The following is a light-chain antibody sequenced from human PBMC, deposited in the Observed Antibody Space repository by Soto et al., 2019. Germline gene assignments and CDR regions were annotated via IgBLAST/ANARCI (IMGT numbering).Light chain of an antibody. Sequence: QSALTQPRSVSGSPGQSVTISCTGTSGDVGTNNYVSWYQQHPGKAPKLIIYDVSNRPSGVSDRFSGSKSGNTASLTISGLQAEDEADYYCSSYTTSSTPLYVFGTGTKSPS. CDR1: SGDVGTNNY. J-gene: IGLJ1*01. CDR2: DVS. CDR3: SSYTTSSTPLYV. V-gene: IGLV2-14*01.